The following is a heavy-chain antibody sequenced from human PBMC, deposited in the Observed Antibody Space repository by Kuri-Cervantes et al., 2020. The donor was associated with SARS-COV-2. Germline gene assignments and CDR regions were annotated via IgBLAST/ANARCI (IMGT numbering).Heavy chain of an antibody. V-gene: IGHV3-23*01. D-gene: IGHD4-17*01. CDR1: GFTVSSNY. CDR2: ISGSGGST. CDR3: AKDLAYGDYAGDY. Sequence: GESLKISCAASGFTVSSNYMSWVRQAPGKGLEWVSAISGSGGSTYYADSVKGRFTISRDNSKNTLYLQMNSLRAEDTAVYYCAKDLAYGDYAGDYWGQGTLVTVSS. J-gene: IGHJ4*02.